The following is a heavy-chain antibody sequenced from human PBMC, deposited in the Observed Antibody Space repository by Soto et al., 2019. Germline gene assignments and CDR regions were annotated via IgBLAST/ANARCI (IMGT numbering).Heavy chain of an antibody. V-gene: IGHV3-48*01. Sequence: HPGGSLRLSCAASGFTFSSYSMNWVRQAPGKGLEWVSYISSSSSTIYYADSAKGRFTISRDNAKNSLYLQMNSLRAEDTAVYYCARGMYEDYYYMDVWGKGTTVTVSS. J-gene: IGHJ6*03. D-gene: IGHD2-8*01. CDR1: GFTFSSYS. CDR2: ISSSSSTI. CDR3: ARGMYEDYYYMDV.